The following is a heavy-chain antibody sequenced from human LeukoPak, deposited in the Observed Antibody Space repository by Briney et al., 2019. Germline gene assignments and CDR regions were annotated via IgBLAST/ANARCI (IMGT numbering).Heavy chain of an antibody. CDR2: ISFDGSNK. D-gene: IGHD6-13*01. Sequence: GRSLRLSCAASGFTFSSYAMHWVRQAPGKGLEWVTIISFDGSNKYYADSVKGRFTISRDNSKNTLYLQMNSLRAEDAAVYYCARMVAAAGNDYWGQGTLVTVSS. J-gene: IGHJ4*02. CDR3: ARMVAAAGNDY. CDR1: GFTFSSYA. V-gene: IGHV3-30*04.